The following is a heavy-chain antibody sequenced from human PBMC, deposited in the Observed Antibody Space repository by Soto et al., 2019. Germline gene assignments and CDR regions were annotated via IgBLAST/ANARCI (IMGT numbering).Heavy chain of an antibody. CDR1: GFTFSSYS. J-gene: IGHJ4*02. CDR2: ISSSSSYI. Sequence: GGSLRLSCAASGFTFSSYSMNWVRQAPGKGLEWVSSISSSSSYIYYADSVKGRFTISRDNAKNSLYLQMNSLRAEDTAVYYCARANIIFGVVISSDYWGQGTLVTVSS. V-gene: IGHV3-21*01. CDR3: ARANIIFGVVISSDY. D-gene: IGHD3-3*02.